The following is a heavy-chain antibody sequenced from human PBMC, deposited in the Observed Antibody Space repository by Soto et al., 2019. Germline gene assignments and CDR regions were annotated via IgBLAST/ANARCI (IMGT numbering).Heavy chain of an antibody. CDR3: ARMGDVSYYYYGMDV. Sequence: QVQLVQSGAEVKKPGASVKVSCKASGYTFSRSGISRVRHAPGQGLEWMGWINGYNGNTNYTQKMQGRITMTTDTPTSTAYMELRSLRYDDTAVYYCARMGDVSYYYYGMDVWGQGITVIVSS. CDR2: INGYNGNT. D-gene: IGHD3-16*01. CDR1: GYTFSRSG. V-gene: IGHV1-18*01. J-gene: IGHJ6*02.